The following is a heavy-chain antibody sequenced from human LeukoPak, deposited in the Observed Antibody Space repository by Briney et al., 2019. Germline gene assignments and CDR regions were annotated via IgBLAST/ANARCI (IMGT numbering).Heavy chain of an antibody. CDR2: ISYDENNK. CDR1: GFTFSSHG. Sequence: GGSLRLSCAASGFTFSSHGMHWVRQAPGKGLEWVAVISYDENNKYYADSVKGRFTISRDNSKNTLYLQMNSLRAEDTAVYYCATNGGNNPFDCWGQGTLVTVSS. V-gene: IGHV3-30*03. D-gene: IGHD4-23*01. J-gene: IGHJ4*02. CDR3: ATNGGNNPFDC.